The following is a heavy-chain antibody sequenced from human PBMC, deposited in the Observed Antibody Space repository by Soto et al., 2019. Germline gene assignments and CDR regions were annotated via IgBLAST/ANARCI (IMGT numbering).Heavy chain of an antibody. Sequence: GESLKISCKGSGYSFTSYWIGWVRQMPGKGLEWMGIIYPGDSDTRYSPSFQGQVTISADKSISTAYLQWSSLKASDTAMYYCARPSSVLLWFGEFFPHLDYGMDVWGQGTTVTVSS. CDR1: GYSFTSYW. V-gene: IGHV5-51*01. J-gene: IGHJ6*02. D-gene: IGHD3-10*01. CDR3: ARPSSVLLWFGEFFPHLDYGMDV. CDR2: IYPGDSDT.